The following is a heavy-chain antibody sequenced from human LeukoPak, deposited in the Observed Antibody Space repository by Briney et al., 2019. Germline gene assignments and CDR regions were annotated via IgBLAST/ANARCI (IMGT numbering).Heavy chain of an antibody. CDR3: ARGLLLWFGEPPGFDL. CDR2: INHSGST. D-gene: IGHD3-10*01. Sequence: SETLSLTCAVYGGSFSGYYWNWIRQPPGKGLESIGEINHSGSTNYNPSLKSRVTISVDTSKNQFSLKLSSVTAADTAVYCCARGLLLWFGEPPGFDLWGRGTLVTVSS. J-gene: IGHJ2*01. CDR1: GGSFSGYY. V-gene: IGHV4-34*01.